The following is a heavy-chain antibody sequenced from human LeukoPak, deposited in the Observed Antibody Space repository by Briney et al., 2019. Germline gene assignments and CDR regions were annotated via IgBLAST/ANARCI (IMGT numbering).Heavy chain of an antibody. D-gene: IGHD1-26*01. J-gene: IGHJ5*02. CDR3: ARGALGATTWWFDP. CDR1: GGTFSSYA. CDR2: IIPIFGIA. V-gene: IGHV1-69*04. Sequence: ASVKVPCKASGGTFSSYAISWVRQAPGQGLEWMGRIIPIFGIANYAQKFQGRVTITADKSTSTAYMELSSLRSEDTAVYYCARGALGATTWWFDPWGQGTLVTVSS.